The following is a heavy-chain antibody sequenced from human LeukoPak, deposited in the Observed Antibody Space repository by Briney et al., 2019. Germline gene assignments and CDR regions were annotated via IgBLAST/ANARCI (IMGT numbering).Heavy chain of an antibody. V-gene: IGHV4-30-4*01. Sequence: SETLSLTCTVSGGSISSGDYYWSWIRQPPGKGLEWIGYIYYSGSTYYNPSLKSRVTISVDTSKNQFSLKLSSVTAADTAVYYCARVADCSGGSCYSPWFDPWGQGTLVTVSS. J-gene: IGHJ5*02. CDR3: ARVADCSGGSCYSPWFDP. CDR1: GGSISSGDYY. CDR2: IYYSGST. D-gene: IGHD2-15*01.